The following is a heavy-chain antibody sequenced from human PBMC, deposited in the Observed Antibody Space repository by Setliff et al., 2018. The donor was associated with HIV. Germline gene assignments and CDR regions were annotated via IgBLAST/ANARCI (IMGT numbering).Heavy chain of an antibody. CDR2: IYYSGGTS. Sequence: PSETLSLTCTVSGGPISSSSYCWGWIRQPPGKGLEWIGSIYYSGGTSYYNPSLKSRVTISVDTSKNQFSLKLSSVTAADTAVYSCARHPYYYDSSGYHAPSWFDPWGQGTLVTVSS. CDR1: GGPISSSSYC. V-gene: IGHV4-39*01. D-gene: IGHD3-22*01. CDR3: ARHPYYYDSSGYHAPSWFDP. J-gene: IGHJ5*02.